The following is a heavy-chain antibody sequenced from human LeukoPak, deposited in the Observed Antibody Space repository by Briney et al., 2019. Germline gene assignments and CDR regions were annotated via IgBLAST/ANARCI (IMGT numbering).Heavy chain of an antibody. Sequence: PSETPSPPFTVSGGSLGSHHWTWIRQTPREGPEWIGYVYDIGSTKYNPSLKSRVTISVDTSKNQFSRRLSSVTAADTAVYYCARGGVLKSVDYWGQGTLVAVSS. J-gene: IGHJ4*02. CDR2: VYDIGST. CDR1: GGSLGSHH. CDR3: ARGGVLKSVDY. D-gene: IGHD3-16*01. V-gene: IGHV4-59*11.